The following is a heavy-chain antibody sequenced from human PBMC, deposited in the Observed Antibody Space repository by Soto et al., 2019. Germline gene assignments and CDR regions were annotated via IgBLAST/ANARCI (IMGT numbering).Heavy chain of an antibody. V-gene: IGHV4-59*01. D-gene: IGHD2-15*01. Sequence: SETLSLTCTVSGGSISSYYWSWIRQPPGKGLEWIGYIYYSGSTNYNPSLKSRVTISVDTSKNQFSLKLSSVTAADTAVYYCARVVRGLVGVMDVWGQGTTVTVSS. CDR1: GGSISSYY. CDR3: ARVVRGLVGVMDV. J-gene: IGHJ6*02. CDR2: IYYSGST.